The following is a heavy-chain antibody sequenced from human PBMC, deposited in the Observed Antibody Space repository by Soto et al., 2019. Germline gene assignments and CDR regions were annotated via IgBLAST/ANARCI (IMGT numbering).Heavy chain of an antibody. CDR2: ISAYNGNT. Sequence: ASVKVSCKASGYTFTSYGISWVRQAPGQGLEWMGWISAYNGNTNYAQKLQGRVTMTTDTSTSTAYMELSSLRSEDTAVYYCARVPDCSGGSCYFWYFDLWGRGTLVTVSS. V-gene: IGHV1-18*01. J-gene: IGHJ2*01. D-gene: IGHD2-15*01. CDR3: ARVPDCSGGSCYFWYFDL. CDR1: GYTFTSYG.